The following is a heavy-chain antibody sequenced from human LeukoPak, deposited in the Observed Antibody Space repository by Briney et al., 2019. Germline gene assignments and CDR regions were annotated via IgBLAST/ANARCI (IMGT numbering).Heavy chain of an antibody. Sequence: GGSLRLSCAASGFTVSSNYMSWVRQAPGKGLEWVSVIYSGGSTYYADSVKGRFTISRDNAKNSLYLQMNSLRAEDTALYYCAKGLWIGENAGHFDYWGQGTLVTVSS. CDR1: GFTVSSNY. CDR2: IYSGGST. CDR3: AKGLWIGENAGHFDY. D-gene: IGHD3-10*01. V-gene: IGHV3-53*05. J-gene: IGHJ4*02.